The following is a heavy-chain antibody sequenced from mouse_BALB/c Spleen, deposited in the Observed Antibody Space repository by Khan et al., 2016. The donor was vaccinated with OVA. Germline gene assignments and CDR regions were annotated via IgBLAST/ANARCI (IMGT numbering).Heavy chain of an antibody. CDR1: GDSITSGY. Sequence: EVQLQESGPSLVKPSQTLSLTCSVTGDSITSGYWCWIRKFPGNKLEYMGYILYSGSTYYNPSLKSRISIPRHPSQNQSYLQLKSVTTEDTATYYCARSTYRYAFAYWGQGTLVTVSA. CDR2: ILYSGST. V-gene: IGHV3-8*02. J-gene: IGHJ3*01. D-gene: IGHD2-14*01. CDR3: ARSTYRYAFAY.